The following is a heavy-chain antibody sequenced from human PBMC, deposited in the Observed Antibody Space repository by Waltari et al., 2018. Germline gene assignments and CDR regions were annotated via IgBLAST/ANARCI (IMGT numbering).Heavy chain of an antibody. D-gene: IGHD5-12*01. CDR2: IILIFGTA. V-gene: IGHV1-69*05. CDR1: GGTFSSYA. J-gene: IGHJ6*02. CDR3: AGKVEMATKIDRYYYYGMDV. Sequence: QVQLVQSGAEVKKPGSSVKVSCKASGGTFSSYAISWVRQSPGQGLEWMGGIILIFGTANYGQKCQGRVTITTDESTSTAYMELSSLRSEDTAVYYCAGKVEMATKIDRYYYYGMDVWGQGTTVTVSS.